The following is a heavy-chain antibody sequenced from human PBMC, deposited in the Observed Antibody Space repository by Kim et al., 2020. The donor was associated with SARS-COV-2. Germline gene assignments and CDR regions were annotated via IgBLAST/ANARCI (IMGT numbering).Heavy chain of an antibody. V-gene: IGHV3-21*01. Sequence: GGSLRLSCAASGFTFSSYSMNWVRQAPGKGLEWVSSISSSSSYIYYADSVKGRFTISRDNAKNSLYLQMNSLRAEDTAVYYCARSHCSSTSCYDREYYYYGMDVWGQGTTVTVSS. CDR3: ARSHCSSTSCYDREYYYYGMDV. CDR1: GFTFSSYS. J-gene: IGHJ6*02. CDR2: ISSSSSYI. D-gene: IGHD2-2*01.